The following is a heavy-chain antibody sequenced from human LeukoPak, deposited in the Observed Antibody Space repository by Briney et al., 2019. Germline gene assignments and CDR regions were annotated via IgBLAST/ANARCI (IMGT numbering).Heavy chain of an antibody. CDR3: ARVVVRYGMDV. V-gene: IGHV4-59*12. CDR2: IYYSGST. CDR1: GGSISSYY. D-gene: IGHD3-10*02. J-gene: IGHJ6*02. Sequence: PSETLSLTCTVSGGSISSYYWSWIRQPPGKGLEWIGYIYYSGSTYYNPSLKSRITISVDTSKNQFSLKLSSVTAADTAVYYCARVVVRYGMDVWGQGTTVTVSS.